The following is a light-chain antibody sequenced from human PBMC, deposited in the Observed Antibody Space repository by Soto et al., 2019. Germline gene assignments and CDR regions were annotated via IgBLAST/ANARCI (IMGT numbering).Light chain of an antibody. Sequence: QPALPPPRSVSGSAGQSVTISCTRTSSDFGGYNYVSWYQHHPGKAPKLMIYDVSERPSGVPDRFSGSKSGNTAYLTISGLHAQDEAHYYSCSYAGTFYVFGTGTKVTVL. CDR2: DVS. CDR1: SSDFGGYNY. V-gene: IGLV2-11*01. CDR3: CSYAGTFYV. J-gene: IGLJ1*01.